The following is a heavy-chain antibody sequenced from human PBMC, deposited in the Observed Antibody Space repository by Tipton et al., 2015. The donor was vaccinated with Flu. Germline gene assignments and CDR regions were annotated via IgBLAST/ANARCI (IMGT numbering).Heavy chain of an antibody. D-gene: IGHD3-10*01. J-gene: IGHJ6*02. CDR3: AKDLGLTTVRGVKRYFYGMDV. Sequence: AVSGFTFSNYSMNWVRQAPGKGLEWVSSISSSSSYIYYADSVKGRFTISRDNAKNSLYLQMNSLRAEDTAVYYCAKDLGLTTVRGVKRYFYGMDVWGQGTTVTVSS. V-gene: IGHV3-21*04. CDR1: GFTFSNYS. CDR2: ISSSSSYI.